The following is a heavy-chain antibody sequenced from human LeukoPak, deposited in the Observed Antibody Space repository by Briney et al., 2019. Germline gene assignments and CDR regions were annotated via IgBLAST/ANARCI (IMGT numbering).Heavy chain of an antibody. CDR3: ATVAPSHYYDSSGYYQFDD. V-gene: IGHV1-24*01. J-gene: IGHJ4*02. Sequence: ASVKASCKVSGYTLTELSMHWVRQAPGKGLEWMGGFDPEDGETIYAQKFQGRVTMTEDTTTDTAYMELNSLRSEDTAVYYCATVAPSHYYDSSGYYQFDDWGQGTLVTVSS. D-gene: IGHD3-22*01. CDR2: FDPEDGET. CDR1: GYTLTELS.